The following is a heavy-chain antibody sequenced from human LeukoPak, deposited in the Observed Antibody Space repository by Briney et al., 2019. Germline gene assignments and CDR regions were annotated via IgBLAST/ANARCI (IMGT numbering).Heavy chain of an antibody. CDR3: TYYRRDPRGFYYGMDV. CDR2: IRDKASNYAT. Sequence: PGGSLRLSCAASGFTFSDSDMHWVRQTSGKGLEWVGRIRDKASNYATAYAAPVKGRFTISRDDSKNTACLRMNSLKTEDTAIYYCTYYRRDPRGFYYGMDVWGQGTTVTVSS. CDR1: GFTFSDSD. V-gene: IGHV3-73*01. D-gene: IGHD1-26*01. J-gene: IGHJ6*02.